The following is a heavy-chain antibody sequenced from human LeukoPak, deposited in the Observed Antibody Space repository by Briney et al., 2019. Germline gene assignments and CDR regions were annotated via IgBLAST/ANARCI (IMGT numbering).Heavy chain of an antibody. CDR3: ARASMYYYDSSGYLGDWYFDL. J-gene: IGHJ2*01. Sequence: SETLSLTCTVSGGSISSYYWSWIRQPPGKGLEWIGYIYYSGSTNYNPSLKSRVTISVDTSKNQFSLKLSSVTAAHTAVYYCARASMYYYDSSGYLGDWYFDLWGRGTLVTVSS. CDR2: IYYSGST. D-gene: IGHD3-22*01. V-gene: IGHV4-59*01. CDR1: GGSISSYY.